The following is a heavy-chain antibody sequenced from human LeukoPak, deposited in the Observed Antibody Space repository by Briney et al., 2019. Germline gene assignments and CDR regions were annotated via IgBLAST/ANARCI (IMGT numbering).Heavy chain of an antibody. CDR2: ISSSSSTI. V-gene: IGHV3-48*02. Sequence: GGSLRLSCAASGFTFSSYTMNWVRQAPGKGLEWVSYISSSSSTIYYADSVKGRFTISRDNAENSLYLQMNSLRDEDTAVYYCARDPQYCTSSSCYLSDWFDPWGQGTLVTVSS. CDR1: GFTFSSYT. D-gene: IGHD2-2*01. J-gene: IGHJ5*02. CDR3: ARDPQYCTSSSCYLSDWFDP.